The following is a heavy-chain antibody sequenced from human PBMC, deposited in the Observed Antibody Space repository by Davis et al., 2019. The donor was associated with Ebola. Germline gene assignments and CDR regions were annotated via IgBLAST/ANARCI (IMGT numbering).Heavy chain of an antibody. CDR3: ARHDFRSYYYYGMDV. J-gene: IGHJ6*02. Sequence: GESLKISCKGLGYTFTSHWIGWVRQVPGKAPEWMGIIYPPDSRTTYSPTFQGQVTISADKSISTAYLQWSSLKASDTAMYYCARHDFRSYYYYGMDVWGQGTTVTVSS. CDR2: IYPPDSRT. V-gene: IGHV5-51*01. D-gene: IGHD3/OR15-3a*01. CDR1: GYTFTSHW.